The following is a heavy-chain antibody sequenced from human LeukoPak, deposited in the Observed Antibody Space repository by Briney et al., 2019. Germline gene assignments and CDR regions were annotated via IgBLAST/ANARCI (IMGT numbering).Heavy chain of an antibody. V-gene: IGHV3-66*02. CDR1: GFTVSGNY. CDR3: TTTTYINSRGDY. J-gene: IGHJ4*02. Sequence: GGSLRLSCAASGFTVSGNYMSWVRQAPGKGREWVSVIYSGGSTYYADSVKGRFTISRDNSKNTLYFQMKSLRPEDTAVYYCTTTTYINSRGDYWGQGTLVTVSS. D-gene: IGHD6-6*01. CDR2: IYSGGST.